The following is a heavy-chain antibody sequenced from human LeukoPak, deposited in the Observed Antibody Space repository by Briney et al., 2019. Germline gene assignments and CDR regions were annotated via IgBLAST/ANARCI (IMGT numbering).Heavy chain of an antibody. Sequence: SGGSLRLSCAASGFTLKTFVMSWVRQAPGKGLEWVSAISSGGGGTFYADSVKGRFTISRDNSRSTVYLQMNNLRVEDTAVYYCAGRPTGYSSGYIHWGQGTLVTVSS. V-gene: IGHV3-23*01. CDR2: ISSGGGGT. CDR3: AGRPTGYSSGYIH. D-gene: IGHD5-18*01. CDR1: GFTLKTFV. J-gene: IGHJ4*02.